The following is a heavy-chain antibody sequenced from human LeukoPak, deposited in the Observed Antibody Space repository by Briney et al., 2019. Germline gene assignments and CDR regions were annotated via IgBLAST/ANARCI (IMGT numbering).Heavy chain of an antibody. CDR1: GGSISGYY. Sequence: PSETLSLTCSVSGGSISGYYWSWIRQPPGQTLDWIGYIYSSGCTNYNPSLPSRVTLSVDTPMNKFSLRLCSVTAADTAVYYWARFTYTTRPSDLWGKGTTVTVTS. V-gene: IGHV4-4*09. J-gene: IGHJ6*04. CDR2: IYSSGCT. D-gene: IGHD3-16*01. CDR3: ARFTYTTRPSDL.